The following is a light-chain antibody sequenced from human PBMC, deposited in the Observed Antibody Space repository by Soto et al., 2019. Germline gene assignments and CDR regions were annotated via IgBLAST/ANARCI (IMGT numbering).Light chain of an antibody. V-gene: IGLV2-14*01. CDR3: SSYTTMDDLEVV. Sequence: QSALTQPASVSGSPGQSIAIPCTGTSSDVGDFNYVSWYQQHPGKVPKLVIYDVTSRPSGVSSRFSASKSGNKASLTSSGRHAEDAADGYCSSYTTMDDLEVVFGGGTEVTVL. CDR1: SSDVGDFNY. CDR2: DVT. J-gene: IGLJ3*02.